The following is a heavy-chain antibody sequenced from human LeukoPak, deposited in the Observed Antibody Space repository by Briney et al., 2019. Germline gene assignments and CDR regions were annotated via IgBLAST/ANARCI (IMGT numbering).Heavy chain of an antibody. CDR3: ARRNGPFDY. CDR1: GGSISNNRYY. V-gene: IGHV4-39*07. Sequence: SETLSLTCTVSGGSISNNRYYWGWIRQPPGKGLEWIGSINYSGNTYYNSSLKSRVTISVDTSKTQLSLKLTSMTAADTAVYYCARRNGPFDYWGQGTLVTVSS. J-gene: IGHJ4*02. D-gene: IGHD1-1*01. CDR2: INYSGNT.